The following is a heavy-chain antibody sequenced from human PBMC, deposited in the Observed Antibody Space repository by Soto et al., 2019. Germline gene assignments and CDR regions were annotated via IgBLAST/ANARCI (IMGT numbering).Heavy chain of an antibody. Sequence: QVQLQQWGAGLLKPSETLSLTCAVYGGSFSGYYWSWIRQPPGKGLEWIGEVNHSGSTTDNPSLKSRVTISVDTSKNQFSLKLSSVTAADTAVYYCARNRAMVLFDYWGQGTLVTVSS. CDR2: VNHSGST. CDR3: ARNRAMVLFDY. CDR1: GGSFSGYY. V-gene: IGHV4-34*01. D-gene: IGHD5-18*01. J-gene: IGHJ4*02.